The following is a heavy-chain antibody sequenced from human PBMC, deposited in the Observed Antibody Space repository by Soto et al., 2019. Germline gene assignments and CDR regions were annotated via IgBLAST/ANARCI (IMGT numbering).Heavy chain of an antibody. CDR2: ISYDGRNK. D-gene: IGHD1-1*01. CDR1: GFTFRSYA. J-gene: IGHJ4*02. CDR3: AREIEQRLDY. Sequence: QVQLVESGGGVVQPGRSLRLSCAASGFTFRSYAMHWVRQAPGKGLEWVAVISYDGRNKYYADSVKGRFTTSRDNSKNTLYLQMNRLRAEDTAVYYCAREIEQRLDYWGQGTLVTVSS. V-gene: IGHV3-30*04.